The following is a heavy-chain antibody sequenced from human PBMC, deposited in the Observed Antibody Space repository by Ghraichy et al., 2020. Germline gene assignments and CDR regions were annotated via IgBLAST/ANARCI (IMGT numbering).Heavy chain of an antibody. D-gene: IGHD3-10*01. Sequence: GGSLRLSCSASGFTFSSYAMHWVRQAPGKGLEYVSAISSNGGSTYYADSVKGRFTISRDNSKNTLYLQISSLRAEDTAVYYCVKGALTYGSGSYLWVQGTLVTVSS. J-gene: IGHJ4*02. V-gene: IGHV3-64D*06. CDR1: GFTFSSYA. CDR2: ISSNGGST. CDR3: VKGALTYGSGSYL.